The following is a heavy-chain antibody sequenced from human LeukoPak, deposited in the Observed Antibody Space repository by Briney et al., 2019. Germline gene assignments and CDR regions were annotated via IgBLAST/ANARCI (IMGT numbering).Heavy chain of an antibody. D-gene: IGHD2-21*02. J-gene: IGHJ4*02. CDR3: ARRYGGNSSSYDY. Sequence: SETLSLTCAVYGGSSSGYYWSWIRQPPGKGLEWIGEINHSGSTNYNPSLKSRVTISVDTSKNQFSLKLSSVTAADTAVYYCARRYGGNSSSYDYWGQGTLVTVSS. V-gene: IGHV4-34*01. CDR1: GGSSSGYY. CDR2: INHSGST.